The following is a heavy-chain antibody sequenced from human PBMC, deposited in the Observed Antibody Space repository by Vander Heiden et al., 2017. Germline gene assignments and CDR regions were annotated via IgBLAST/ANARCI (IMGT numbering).Heavy chain of an antibody. CDR3: GKDMTPGGLDV. CDR2: ILWDNSRI. CDR1: GFTFNEHA. Sequence: VQLVESGGGLVLPGRSLRLACEGAGFTFNEHAMHWVRQVPGKGLEWVSGILWDNSRIGYADSVKGRFTISRDSGKNSLYLQMNSLRPEDTALYYCGKDMTPGGLDVWGHGTTVTVSS. J-gene: IGHJ6*02. V-gene: IGHV3-9*01. D-gene: IGHD3-10*01.